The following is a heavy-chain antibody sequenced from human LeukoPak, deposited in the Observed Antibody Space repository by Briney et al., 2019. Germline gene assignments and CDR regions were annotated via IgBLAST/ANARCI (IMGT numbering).Heavy chain of an antibody. Sequence: PGGSLRLSCAASGFTFDDYAMHWVRQAPGKGLEWVSLISWDGGSTYYADSVKGRFTISRDNSKNSLYLQMNSLRAEDTALYYCAKGFNWSGYSYFDYWGQGTLVTVSS. J-gene: IGHJ4*02. CDR2: ISWDGGST. CDR1: GFTFDDYA. D-gene: IGHD3-3*01. V-gene: IGHV3-43D*03. CDR3: AKGFNWSGYSYFDY.